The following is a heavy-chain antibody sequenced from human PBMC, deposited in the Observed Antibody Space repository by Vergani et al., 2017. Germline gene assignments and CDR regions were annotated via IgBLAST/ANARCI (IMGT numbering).Heavy chain of an antibody. D-gene: IGHD2-15*01. J-gene: IGHJ4*02. V-gene: IGHV4-39*07. CDR2: IYNSGNG. CDR1: GDSIISRSYY. Sequence: QMQLQESGPGLVKASETLSLTCTVSGDSIISRSYYWGWIRQPPGKGLEWIGSIYNSGNGDSSSSLKSRVTISADTSKNQFSLNLTSVTAADTAVYFCARGSCLGGSCYKPLFDYWGQGILVTVSS. CDR3: ARGSCLGGSCYKPLFDY.